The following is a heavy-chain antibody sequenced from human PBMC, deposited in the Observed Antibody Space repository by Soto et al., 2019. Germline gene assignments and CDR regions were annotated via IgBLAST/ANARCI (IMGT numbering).Heavy chain of an antibody. V-gene: IGHV4-34*01. CDR2: INHSGST. CDR3: ARNPYSSWSKIGYFDY. J-gene: IGHJ4*02. CDR1: GGSFSGYY. Sequence: SETLSLTYAVYGGSFSGYYWSWIRQPPGKGLEWIGEINHSGSTNYNPSLKSRVTISVDTSKNQFSLKLSSVTAADTAVYYCARNPYSSWSKIGYFDYWGQGTLVTVSS. D-gene: IGHD6-13*01.